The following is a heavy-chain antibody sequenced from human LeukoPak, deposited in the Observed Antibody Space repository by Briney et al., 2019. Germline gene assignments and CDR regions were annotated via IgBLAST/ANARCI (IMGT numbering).Heavy chain of an antibody. CDR3: ATPYGATPRAFDI. CDR1: GGSFSGYY. J-gene: IGHJ3*02. V-gene: IGHV4-34*01. D-gene: IGHD4-17*01. Sequence: SETLSLTCAIYGGSFSGYYWSWIRQPPGKGLEWIGEINHSGSTNYNPSLKSRVTISVDTSKNQFSLKLSSVTAADTAVYYCATPYGATPRAFDISGQGTMVTVSS. CDR2: INHSGST.